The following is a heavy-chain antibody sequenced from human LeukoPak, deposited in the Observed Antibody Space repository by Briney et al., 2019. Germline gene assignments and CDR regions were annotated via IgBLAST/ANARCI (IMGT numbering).Heavy chain of an antibody. D-gene: IGHD3-22*01. Sequence: GGSLRLSCAASGFTFSSYAMSWVRQAPGKGLEWVSGISGSGGSTYHADSVKGRFTISRDNSKNTLYLQMNSLRAEDTAVYYCAKAAGYYYDSSGYPRSWGQGTLVTVSS. CDR2: ISGSGGST. V-gene: IGHV3-23*01. J-gene: IGHJ5*02. CDR3: AKAAGYYYDSSGYPRS. CDR1: GFTFSSYA.